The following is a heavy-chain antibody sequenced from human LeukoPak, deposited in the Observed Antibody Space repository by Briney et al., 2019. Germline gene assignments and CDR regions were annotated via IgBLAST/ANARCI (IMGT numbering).Heavy chain of an antibody. J-gene: IGHJ4*02. Sequence: PGGSLRLSCAASGFTFSSYGMHWVRQAPGKGLEXXXXIWYDGNNKYYXDSVXGRFTISRDNSKNTLYLQLNSLRAEDTAVYYCARQHCSGGDCYFFDWGQGTLVTVSS. CDR1: GFTFSSYG. CDR2: IWYDGNNK. V-gene: IGHV3-33*01. CDR3: ARQHCSGGDCYFFD. D-gene: IGHD2-15*01.